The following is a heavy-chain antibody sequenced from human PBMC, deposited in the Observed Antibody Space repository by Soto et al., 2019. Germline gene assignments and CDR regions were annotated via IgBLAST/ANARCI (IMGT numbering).Heavy chain of an antibody. CDR2: IIPNFGTA. J-gene: IGHJ6*02. CDR3: AKVRYSSPMGYYYGMDV. CDR1: RVAFSKFI. D-gene: IGHD6-19*01. V-gene: IGHV1-69*01. Sequence: QAQLEQSGGEVKKPGSSVKVSCKASRVAFSKFIVTWVRQAPGLGLEWVGGIIPNFGTANYAQKFQGRVTITADESTSTSYMEVNNLRSEDTAAYYCAKVRYSSPMGYYYGMDVWGQGTTVTVSS.